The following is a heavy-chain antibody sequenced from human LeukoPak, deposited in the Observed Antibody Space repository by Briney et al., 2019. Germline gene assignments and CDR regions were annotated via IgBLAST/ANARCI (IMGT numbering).Heavy chain of an antibody. D-gene: IGHD3-9*01. V-gene: IGHV4-38-2*02. CDR1: DCSISSGHY. CDR2: IYHSGST. Sequence: PSETLSLTCSVSDCSISSGHYWGWIRPPPGKGLEWIGIIYHSGSTYYNPSLKSRVTISVDTSKNQFSLKLRSVTAADTAVYYCARTRYYDILTGRFDYWGQGTLVTVSS. CDR3: ARTRYYDILTGRFDY. J-gene: IGHJ4*02.